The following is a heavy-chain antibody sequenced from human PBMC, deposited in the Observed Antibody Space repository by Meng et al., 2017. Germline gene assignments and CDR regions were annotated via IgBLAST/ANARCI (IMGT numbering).Heavy chain of an antibody. D-gene: IGHD4-17*01. V-gene: IGHV3-66*02. J-gene: IGHJ3*02. Sequence: GESLKISCAASGFTVSSNYMSWVRPAPGKGLEWVPVIYSGGSTYYADSVKGRFTISRDSSKNTLYLQMDSLRADNTAGYYCARDLGYGDYRGAFDIWGQGTMVTVSS. CDR3: ARDLGYGDYRGAFDI. CDR1: GFTVSSNY. CDR2: IYSGGST.